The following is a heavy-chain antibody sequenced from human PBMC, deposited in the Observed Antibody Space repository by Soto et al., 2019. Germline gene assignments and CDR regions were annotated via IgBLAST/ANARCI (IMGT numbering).Heavy chain of an antibody. CDR1: GGIFGSHG. V-gene: IGHV1-69*01. Sequence: QVQLIQSEAEVQKPGSSVRVSCTASGGIFGSHGFSWVRQAPGQRLEWVGGFIPIFRTLTYTEKFQARVRTASDESTNTVYLDLSSLTSEDTCVYYCVRDRRIFYSDPHDEVVASDYEVWGQGTMVSVSS. J-gene: IGHJ3*01. CDR3: VRDRRIFYSDPHDEVVASDYEV. D-gene: IGHD3-22*01. CDR2: FIPIFRTL.